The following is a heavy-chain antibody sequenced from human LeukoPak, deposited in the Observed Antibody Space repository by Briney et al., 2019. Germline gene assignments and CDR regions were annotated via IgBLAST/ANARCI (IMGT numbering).Heavy chain of an antibody. D-gene: IGHD2-2*01. V-gene: IGHV4-59*12. J-gene: IGHJ5*02. CDR1: GASISNFY. CDR2: MLYSGST. CDR3: AREARYCSSTSCYSGGWFDP. Sequence: PSETLSLTCTVSGASISNFYWSWIRQAPGQGLEWIGYMLYSGSTNQKPSLRSRVTISVDTSKNQVSLKLSSVTAADTAVYYCAREARYCSSTSCYSGGWFDPWGQGTLVTVSS.